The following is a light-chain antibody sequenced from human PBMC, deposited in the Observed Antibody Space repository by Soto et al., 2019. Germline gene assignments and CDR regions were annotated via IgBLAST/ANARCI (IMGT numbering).Light chain of an antibody. Sequence: QTVVTQEASLSVSPGGTVTLTCGLSSGSVSASYYPSWYQQIPGQAPRTVIYSTNSRSSGVPDRFSGTILGSRAALTITGAQADDESDYYCVLYMGSGIWVFGGGTKVTVL. CDR1: SGSVSASYY. V-gene: IGLV8-61*01. CDR2: STN. J-gene: IGLJ3*02. CDR3: VLYMGSGIWV.